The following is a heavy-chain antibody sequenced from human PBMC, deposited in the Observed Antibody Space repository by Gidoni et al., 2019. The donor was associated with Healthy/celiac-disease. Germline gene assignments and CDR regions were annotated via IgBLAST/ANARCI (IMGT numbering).Heavy chain of an antibody. CDR2: IDWDDDK. J-gene: IGHJ5*02. CDR1: GFSLSTSGMC. D-gene: IGHD5-12*01. V-gene: IGHV2-70*15. Sequence: QVTLRESGPALVKPTQTLTLTCPFSGFSLSTSGMCVSWIRQPPGKALEWLARIDWDDDKYYSTSLKTRLTISKDTSKNQVVLTMTNMDPVDTATYYCARTSRDGYNRNWFDPWGQGTLVTVSS. CDR3: ARTSRDGYNRNWFDP.